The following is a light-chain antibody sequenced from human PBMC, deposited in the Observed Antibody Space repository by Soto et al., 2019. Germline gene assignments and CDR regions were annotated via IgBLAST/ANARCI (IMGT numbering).Light chain of an antibody. J-gene: IGLJ2*01. CDR1: SSDVGAFNY. CDR2: EVS. CDR3: SLYTSSSTYVV. Sequence: QSALTQPPSASGSPGQSVTISCTGTSSDVGAFNYVSWYQQHPGKAPKLMIYEVSNRPSGVPDRFSGSKSGNTASLTISGLQAEDEADYYCSLYTSSSTYVVFGGGTKVTVL. V-gene: IGLV2-18*01.